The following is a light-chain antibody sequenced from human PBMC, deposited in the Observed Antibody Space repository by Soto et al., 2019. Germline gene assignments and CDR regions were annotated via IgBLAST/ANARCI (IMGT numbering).Light chain of an antibody. CDR2: GNT. J-gene: IGLJ1*01. Sequence: QTVVTQPPSVSGAPGQRGTISCTWTSSNIGSGYDVHWYQHLPGTAPKLLIYGNTIRPSGVPDRFSGSKSGTSASLAITGLQAEDEADYYCQSYDRSLRGYVFGTGTKLTVL. CDR3: QSYDRSLRGYV. V-gene: IGLV1-40*01. CDR1: SSNIGSGYD.